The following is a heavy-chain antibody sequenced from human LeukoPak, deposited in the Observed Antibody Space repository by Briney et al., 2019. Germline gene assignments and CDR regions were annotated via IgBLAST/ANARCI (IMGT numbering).Heavy chain of an antibody. J-gene: IGHJ5*01. Sequence: GGSLRLSCAASGFTFSSYAMTWVRQAPGKGLEWVSAISGSGGRTYYAYSVKGRFTISRDNSKNTLYVQMNSLRAEDTAVYYCAKDQGYSGYDPLDSWGQGTLVTVSS. V-gene: IGHV3-23*01. D-gene: IGHD5-12*01. CDR2: ISGSGGRT. CDR3: AKDQGYSGYDPLDS. CDR1: GFTFSSYA.